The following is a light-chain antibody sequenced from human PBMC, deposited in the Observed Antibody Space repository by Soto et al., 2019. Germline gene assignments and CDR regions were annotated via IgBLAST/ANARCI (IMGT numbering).Light chain of an antibody. V-gene: IGLV1-40*01. Sequence: SVLTQPPSVSGAPGQRVTLSCPGSSSNIGAGYDVHWYQQLPGTAPKLLIYGNSNRPSGVPDRFSGSKSGTTASLAITGLQAEDEAYYYCQSYDSSLSGLFGGGTKLTVL. CDR1: SSNIGAGYD. CDR2: GNS. CDR3: QSYDSSLSGL. J-gene: IGLJ2*01.